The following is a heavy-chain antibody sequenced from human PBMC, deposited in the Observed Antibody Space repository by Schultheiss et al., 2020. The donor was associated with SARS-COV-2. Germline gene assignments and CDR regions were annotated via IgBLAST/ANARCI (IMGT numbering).Heavy chain of an antibody. CDR3: ARVLDYGDLKYFDY. J-gene: IGHJ4*02. V-gene: IGHV4-34*01. CDR1: GGSFSSYY. Sequence: GSLRLSCAVYGGSFSSYYWSWIRQPPGKGLEWIGEINHSGSTNYNPSLKSRVTISVDKSKNQFSLKLSSVTAADTAVYYCARVLDYGDLKYFDYWGQGTLVTVSS. D-gene: IGHD4-17*01. CDR2: INHSGST.